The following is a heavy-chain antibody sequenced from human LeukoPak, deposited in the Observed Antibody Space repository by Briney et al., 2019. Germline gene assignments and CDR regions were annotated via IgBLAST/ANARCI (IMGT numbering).Heavy chain of an antibody. V-gene: IGHV3-30*18. Sequence: RSLRLSCAASGFTFRSDAMHWVRQVPGKGLEWVAFISYDGIIKHYADSVKGRFTISRDNSKNTLYLQMDSLRGEDTAVYYCAKDLSTNWSFDYWGQGTLVTVSS. CDR1: GFTFRSDA. D-gene: IGHD6-13*01. CDR2: ISYDGIIK. J-gene: IGHJ4*02. CDR3: AKDLSTNWSFDY.